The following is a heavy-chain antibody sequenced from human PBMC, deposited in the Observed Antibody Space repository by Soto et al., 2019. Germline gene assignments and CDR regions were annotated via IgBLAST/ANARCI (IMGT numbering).Heavy chain of an antibody. CDR1: GFTFSSYW. CDR2: IKQDGSEK. D-gene: IGHD3-3*01. V-gene: IGHV3-7*05. Sequence: QPGGSLRLSCAASGFTFSSYWMSWVRQAPGKGLEWVANIKQDGSEKYYVYSVKGRFTISRDNAKNSLYLQMNSLRAEDTAVYYCARDRADYDFWSGLVTLDYWGQGTLVTVSS. CDR3: ARDRADYDFWSGLVTLDY. J-gene: IGHJ4*02.